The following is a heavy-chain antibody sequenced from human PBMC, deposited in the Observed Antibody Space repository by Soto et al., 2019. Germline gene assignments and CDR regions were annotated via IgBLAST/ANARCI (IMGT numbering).Heavy chain of an antibody. CDR1: GYSFTSYW. D-gene: IGHD6-19*01. V-gene: IGHV5-51*01. J-gene: IGHJ3*02. CDR2: IYPGDSDT. CDR3: ARQVDVVAVDGSDAFDI. Sequence: PGESLKISCKGSGYSFTSYWIGWVRQMPGKGLEWIGIIYPGDSDTRYSPSFQGQVTISADKSISTAYLQWSSLKASDTAMYFCARQVDVVAVDGSDAFDIWGQGTMVTVSS.